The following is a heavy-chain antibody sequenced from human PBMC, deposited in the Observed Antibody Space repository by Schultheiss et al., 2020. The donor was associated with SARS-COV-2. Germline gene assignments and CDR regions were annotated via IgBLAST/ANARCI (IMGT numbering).Heavy chain of an antibody. CDR3: ARAHGDYSLYYYYGMDV. D-gene: IGHD4-17*01. CDR1: GFTFDDYA. CDR2: IYSGGST. Sequence: GGSLRLSCAASGFTFDDYAKHWVRQAPGKGLEWVSVIYSGGSTYYADSVKGRFTISRDNSKNTLYLQMNSLRAEDTAVYYCARAHGDYSLYYYYGMDVWGQGTTVTVSS. J-gene: IGHJ6*02. V-gene: IGHV3-53*01.